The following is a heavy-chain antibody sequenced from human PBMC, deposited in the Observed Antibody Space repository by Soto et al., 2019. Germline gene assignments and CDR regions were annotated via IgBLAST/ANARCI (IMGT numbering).Heavy chain of an antibody. V-gene: IGHV3-30-3*01. CDR3: AREVYDYGDYGGGGYYYYGMDV. CDR2: ISYDGSNK. Sequence: GGSLRLSCAASGFTFSSYAMHWVRQAPGKGLEWVAVISYDGSNKYYADSVKGRFTISRDNSKNTLYLQMNSLRAEDTAVYYCAREVYDYGDYGGGGYYYYGMDVWGQGTTVT. CDR1: GFTFSSYA. D-gene: IGHD4-17*01. J-gene: IGHJ6*02.